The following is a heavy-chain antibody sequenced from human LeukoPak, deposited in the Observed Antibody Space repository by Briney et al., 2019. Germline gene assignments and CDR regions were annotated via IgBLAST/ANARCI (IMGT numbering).Heavy chain of an antibody. Sequence: AGGSLRLSCAASGFPFSSYWMSWVRQAPGKGLEWVANIKQDGGEKFYVDSVKGRFTISRGNAKNSLYLQMNSLRAEDTAVYYCARGSESYYYYGMDVWGQGTTVTVSS. J-gene: IGHJ6*02. CDR3: ARGSESYYYYGMDV. V-gene: IGHV3-7*01. CDR1: GFPFSSYW. CDR2: IKQDGGEK.